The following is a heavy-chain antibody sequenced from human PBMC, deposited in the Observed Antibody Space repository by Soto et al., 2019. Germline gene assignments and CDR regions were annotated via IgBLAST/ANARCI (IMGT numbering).Heavy chain of an antibody. V-gene: IGHV3-74*01. CDR1: GFTFSMYW. CDR3: VRGRDYDFWSGYPYGMDV. Sequence: GGSLRLSCAASGFTFSMYWMHWVRQVPGKGPEWVSRINDDGISTNYADSVKGRFTISRDNAKNTLYLQMNALRVEDTAVYYCVRGRDYDFWSGYPYGMDVWGQGTTVTVSS. CDR2: INDDGIST. J-gene: IGHJ6*02. D-gene: IGHD3-3*01.